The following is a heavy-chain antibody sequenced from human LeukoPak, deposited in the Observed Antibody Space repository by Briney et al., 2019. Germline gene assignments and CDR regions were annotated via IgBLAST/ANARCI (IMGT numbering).Heavy chain of an antibody. Sequence: SETLSLTCTVSGGSISSGGYSWSWIRQPPGKGLEWTGYIYHSGSTYYNPSLKSRVTISVDRSKNQFSLKLSSVTAADTAVYYYARGLRRTPWFDPWGQGTLVTVSS. V-gene: IGHV4-30-2*01. CDR3: ARGLRRTPWFDP. J-gene: IGHJ5*02. CDR2: IYHSGST. CDR1: GGSISSGGYS. D-gene: IGHD5-12*01.